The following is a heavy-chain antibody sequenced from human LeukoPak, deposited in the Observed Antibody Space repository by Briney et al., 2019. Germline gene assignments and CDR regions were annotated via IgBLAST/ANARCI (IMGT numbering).Heavy chain of an antibody. CDR1: GFAFSDYY. D-gene: IGHD6-13*01. J-gene: IGHJ4*02. CDR2: ITSSSTYT. CDR3: ARDRISSSRYYFDY. V-gene: IGHV3-11*05. Sequence: GGSLRLSCAASGFAFSDYYMSWIRQAPGKGLEWVSYITSSSTYTSYADSVKGRFTISRDNAKNSLYLQMNSLRAEDTAVYFCARDRISSSRYYFDYWGQGTLVTVSS.